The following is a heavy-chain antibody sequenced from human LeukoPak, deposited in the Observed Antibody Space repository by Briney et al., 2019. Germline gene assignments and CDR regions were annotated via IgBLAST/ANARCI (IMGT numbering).Heavy chain of an antibody. CDR3: ARAILVWCFDP. J-gene: IGHJ5*02. D-gene: IGHD3/OR15-3a*01. V-gene: IGHV1-69*06. CDR2: IIPIFGTA. CDR1: GGTSSSYA. Sequence: GAAVKFSCKASGGTSSSYAISWVRQAPGQGLEWMGGIIPIFGTANYAQKFQGRVTITADKSTSTAYMELSSLRAEDTAVYYCARAILVWCFDPWGQGTLVTVSS.